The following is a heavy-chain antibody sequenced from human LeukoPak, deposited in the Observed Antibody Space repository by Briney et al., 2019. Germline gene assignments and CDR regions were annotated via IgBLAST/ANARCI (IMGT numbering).Heavy chain of an antibody. Sequence: SETLSLTCSVSGGSVSGFYWSRIRQPAGKGLEWIGRIYVSGTIFYNPSLKSRVTMSVDTSKSQVSLILSSVTAADTAVYYCARDYDMISNFYYGMDAWGRGTTVTVSS. V-gene: IGHV4-4*07. J-gene: IGHJ6*02. CDR3: ARDYDMISNFYYGMDA. D-gene: IGHD3-16*01. CDR1: GGSVSGFY. CDR2: IYVSGTI.